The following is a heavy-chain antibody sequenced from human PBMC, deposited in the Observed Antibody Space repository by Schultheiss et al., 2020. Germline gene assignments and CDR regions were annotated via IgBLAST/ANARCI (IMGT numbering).Heavy chain of an antibody. D-gene: IGHD1-26*01. J-gene: IGHJ6*02. Sequence: GGSLRLSCAASGFTFSNAWMNWVRQAPGKGLEWVGRIKSKTDGGTTDYAAPVKGRFTISRDDSKNTLYLQMNSLRTEDTALYYCAKDKGAELGGRYYYYGMDVWGQGTTVTVSS. CDR3: AKDKGAELGGRYYYYGMDV. V-gene: IGHV3-15*07. CDR2: IKSKTDGGTT. CDR1: GFTFSNAW.